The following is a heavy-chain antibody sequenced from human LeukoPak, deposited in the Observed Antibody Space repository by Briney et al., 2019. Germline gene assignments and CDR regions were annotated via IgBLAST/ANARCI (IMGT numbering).Heavy chain of an antibody. CDR3: ARLIRFSESSFDY. CDR1: GFTFSSYW. CDR2: IKQDGSEK. D-gene: IGHD3-3*01. J-gene: IGHJ4*02. Sequence: GGSLRLSCAASGFTFSSYWMSWVRQAPGKGLEWVANIKQDGSEKYYVDSVKGRFTISRDNAKNSLYLQMNSLRAEDTAVYYCARLIRFSESSFDYRGQGTLVTVSS. V-gene: IGHV3-7*01.